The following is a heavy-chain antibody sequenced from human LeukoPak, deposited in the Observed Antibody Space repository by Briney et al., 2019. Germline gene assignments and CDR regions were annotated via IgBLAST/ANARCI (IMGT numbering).Heavy chain of an antibody. CDR1: GGSISSGGYS. Sequence: SETLSLTCAVSGGSISSGGYSWSWIRQPPGKGLEWIGYIYHSGSTYYNPSLKSRVTTSVDRSKNQFSLKLSSVTAADTAVYYCARSRIAAAGDDAFDVWGQGTMVTVSS. D-gene: IGHD6-13*01. V-gene: IGHV4-30-2*01. J-gene: IGHJ3*01. CDR3: ARSRIAAAGDDAFDV. CDR2: IYHSGST.